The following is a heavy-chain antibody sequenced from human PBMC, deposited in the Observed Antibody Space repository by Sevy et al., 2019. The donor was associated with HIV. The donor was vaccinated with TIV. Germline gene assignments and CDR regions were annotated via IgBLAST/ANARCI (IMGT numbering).Heavy chain of an antibody. Sequence: GGSLRLSCAASGFTFSSYAMHWVRQAPGKGLQWVAVISYDGSKKFYADSVKGRFTISRDNSKNTQYLQMNSLRPEDTAVYYHERGPGLHGYTYDWEVDYWGQGTLVTVSS. CDR1: GFTFSSYA. V-gene: IGHV3-30-3*01. CDR3: ERGPGLHGYTYDWEVDY. CDR2: ISYDGSKK. J-gene: IGHJ4*02. D-gene: IGHD5-18*01.